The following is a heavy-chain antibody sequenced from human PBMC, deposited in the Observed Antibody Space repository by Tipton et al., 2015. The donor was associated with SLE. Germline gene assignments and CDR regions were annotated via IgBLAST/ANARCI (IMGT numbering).Heavy chain of an antibody. CDR3: ARSTTPRRDYDFWSGPSFQH. Sequence: TLSLTCTVSGGSISSYYWSWIRQPPGKGLEWIGYIYYSGSTNYNPSLKSRVTISVDTSKNQFSLKLSSVTAADTAVYYCARSTTPRRDYDFWSGPSFQHWGQGTLVTVSS. CDR1: GGSISSYY. J-gene: IGHJ1*01. CDR2: IYYSGST. V-gene: IGHV4-59*07. D-gene: IGHD3-3*01.